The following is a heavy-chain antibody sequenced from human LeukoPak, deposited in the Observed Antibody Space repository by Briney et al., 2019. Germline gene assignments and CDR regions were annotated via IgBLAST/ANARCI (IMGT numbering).Heavy chain of an antibody. Sequence: SVKVSCKASGGTFSSYAISWVRQAPGQGLEWMGGIIPIFGTANYAQKFQGRVTITADESTSTAYMELSSLRSEDTAVYYCARPYDSSGYTYGMDVWGQGTTVTVSS. V-gene: IGHV1-69*13. J-gene: IGHJ6*02. CDR2: IIPIFGTA. CDR1: GGTFSSYA. CDR3: ARPYDSSGYTYGMDV. D-gene: IGHD3-22*01.